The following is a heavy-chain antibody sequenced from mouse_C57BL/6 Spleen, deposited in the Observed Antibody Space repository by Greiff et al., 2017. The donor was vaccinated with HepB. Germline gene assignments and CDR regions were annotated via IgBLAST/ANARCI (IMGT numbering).Heavy chain of an antibody. CDR3: ARENYGSSPYFDY. CDR1: GFTFSSYA. V-gene: IGHV5-4*01. D-gene: IGHD1-1*01. Sequence: EVQVVESGGGLVKPGGSLKLSCAASGFTFSSYAMSWVRQTPEKRLEWVATISDGGSYTYYPDNVKGRFTISRDNAKNNLYLQMSHLKSEDTAMYYCARENYGSSPYFDYWGQGTTLTVSS. J-gene: IGHJ2*01. CDR2: ISDGGSYT.